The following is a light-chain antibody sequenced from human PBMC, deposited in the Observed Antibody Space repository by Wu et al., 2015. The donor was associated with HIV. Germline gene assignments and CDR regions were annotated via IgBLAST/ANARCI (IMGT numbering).Light chain of an antibody. CDR1: QGISSY. CDR2: AAS. J-gene: IGKJ1*01. CDR3: QKYNTAPWT. Sequence: IQLTQSPSSLSASVGDRVTITCRASQGISSYLAWYQQKPGKAPKLLIYAASTLQSGVPSRFSGSESGTDFTLTISSLQPEDVATYYCQKYNTAPWTFGQGTKVEMK. V-gene: IGKV1-9*01.